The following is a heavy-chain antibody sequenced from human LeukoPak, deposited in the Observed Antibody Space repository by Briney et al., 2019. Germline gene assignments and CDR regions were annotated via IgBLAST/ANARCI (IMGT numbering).Heavy chain of an antibody. V-gene: IGHV1-2*02. CDR3: ARWDGYSSSPDY. CDR2: INPHSGDT. CDR1: GYTFTGYY. J-gene: IGHJ4*02. Sequence: ASVKVSCKASGYTFTGYYMHWVRQAPGQGLEWMGWINPHSGDTGYAQKFQGRVTMTRDMSITTTYMELTRLRSDDTAFYYCARWDGYSSSPDYWGQGSLVTVTS. D-gene: IGHD6-13*01.